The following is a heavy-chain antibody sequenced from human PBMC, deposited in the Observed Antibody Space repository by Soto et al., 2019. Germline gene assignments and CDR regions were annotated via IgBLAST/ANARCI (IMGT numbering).Heavy chain of an antibody. V-gene: IGHV4-4*02. CDR2: IYHSGST. J-gene: IGHJ4*02. Sequence: QVQLQESGPGLVKHSGTLSLTCAVSGGSISSINWWRWVRQPPGKGLEWIGEIYHSGSTNYNPSLMSRITISVDKSQTQVPLKMSSVTAADTAVYYCASLGIGSYYVWNYWGQGTLVTVSS. CDR3: ASLGIGSYYVWNY. D-gene: IGHD1-26*01. CDR1: GGSISSINW.